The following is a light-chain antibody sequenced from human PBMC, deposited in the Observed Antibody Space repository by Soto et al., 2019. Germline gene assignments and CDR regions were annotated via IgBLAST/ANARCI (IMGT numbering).Light chain of an antibody. CDR1: QGIGND. CDR3: LQDYNFPWT. CDR2: AAS. J-gene: IGKJ1*01. V-gene: IGKV1-6*01. Sequence: AIQMTQSPSSLSASLGDRVTITCRASQGIGNDLGWYQQKPGNAPRLLIYAASTLQSGLPSRFSGSGSGTDFTLTISSLQPEDSATYYCLQDYNFPWTFVQGTKVEIK.